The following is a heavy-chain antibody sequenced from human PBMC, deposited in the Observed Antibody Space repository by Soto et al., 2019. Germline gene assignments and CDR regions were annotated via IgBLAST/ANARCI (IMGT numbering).Heavy chain of an antibody. CDR2: IRSKANSYAT. J-gene: IGHJ4*02. D-gene: IGHD3-10*01. CDR3: TRPESITMVRGVITVNDY. CDR1: GFTFSGSA. Sequence: GGSLRLSCAASGFTFSGSAMHWVRQASGKGLEWVGRIRSKANSYATAYAASVKGRFTISRDDSKNTAYLQMNSLKTEDTAVYYCTRPESITMVRGVITVNDYWGQGTLVTVSS. V-gene: IGHV3-73*01.